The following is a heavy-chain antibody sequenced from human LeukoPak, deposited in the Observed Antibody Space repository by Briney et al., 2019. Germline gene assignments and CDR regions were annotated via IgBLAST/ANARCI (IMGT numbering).Heavy chain of an antibody. D-gene: IGHD3-10*01. CDR3: ATNHLAMQWSGKGGFDP. J-gene: IGHJ5*02. Sequence: GASVKVSCNASGYAFTVCYEHWGCMAPGQGLGWMGWFNPDNGGTNSVQKFQGRVTMTGDTSMRTVYMQLTRLRSDDTAVYYCATNHLAMQWSGKGGFDPWGQGTLVTVSS. CDR1: GYAFTVCY. CDR2: FNPDNGGT. V-gene: IGHV1-2*02.